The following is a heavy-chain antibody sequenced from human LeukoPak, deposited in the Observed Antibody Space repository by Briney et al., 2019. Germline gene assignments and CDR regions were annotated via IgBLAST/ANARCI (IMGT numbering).Heavy chain of an antibody. Sequence: GGSLRLSCAASGFTFSIYSMNWVRQAPGKALEWVSHIGRTMDTRYADSVKGRFTISRDNAKNSVYLQMSGLRAEDAAVYYCARDALAGEKPEYFFDYWGQGTLVTVSS. CDR1: GFTFSIYS. CDR3: ARDALAGEKPEYFFDY. V-gene: IGHV3-48*04. J-gene: IGHJ4*02. CDR2: IGRTMDT.